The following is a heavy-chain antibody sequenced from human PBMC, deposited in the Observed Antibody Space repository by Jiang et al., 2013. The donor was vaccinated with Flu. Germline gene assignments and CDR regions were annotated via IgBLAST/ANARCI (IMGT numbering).Heavy chain of an antibody. V-gene: IGHV2-70*01. D-gene: IGHD3-10*01. CDR1: GFSLSTSGMC. CDR3: ARIAVGRGGSEFPNMHEHFFDS. CDR2: IGWDDAK. J-gene: IGHJ4*02. Sequence: TLTLTCTFSGFSLSTSGMCVSWIRQPPGKALEWLAFIGWDDAKYYSTSLKSRVTISTDTSKNQVILTMSNMDPVDTATYYCARIAVGRGGSEFPNMHEHFFDSWGQGTLVTVSS.